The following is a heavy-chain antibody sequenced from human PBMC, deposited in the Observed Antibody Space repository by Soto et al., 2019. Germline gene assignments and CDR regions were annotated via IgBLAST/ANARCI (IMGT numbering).Heavy chain of an antibody. J-gene: IGHJ3*02. Sequence: GGSLRLSCAASGFTFSTYAMNWLRQAPGKGLEWVSYISRNSDTIHYADSVKGRFTISRGNAKNSLYLQVNSLRDEDTAVYYCAGSPYRSGSDAFDIWGQGTMVTGSS. CDR1: GFTFSTYA. CDR2: ISRNSDTI. D-gene: IGHD5-18*01. V-gene: IGHV3-48*02. CDR3: AGSPYRSGSDAFDI.